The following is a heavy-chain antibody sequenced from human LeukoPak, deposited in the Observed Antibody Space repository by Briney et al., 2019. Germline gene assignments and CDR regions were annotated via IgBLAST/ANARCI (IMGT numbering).Heavy chain of an antibody. CDR3: ARVTGYVIEDYFDY. V-gene: IGHV4-34*01. CDR1: GGSFSGYY. J-gene: IGHJ4*02. D-gene: IGHD3-22*01. CDR2: INHSGST. Sequence: SETLSLTCAVYGGSFSGYYWSWIRQPPGKGREWIGEINHSGSTNYNPSLKSRVTISVDTSKNQFSLKLSSVTAADTAVYYCARVTGYVIEDYFDYWGQGTLVTVSS.